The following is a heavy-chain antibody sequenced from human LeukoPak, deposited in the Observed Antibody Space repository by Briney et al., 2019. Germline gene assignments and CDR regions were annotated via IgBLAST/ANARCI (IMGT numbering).Heavy chain of an antibody. CDR1: GFTFYDYA. V-gene: IGHV3-9*01. CDR3: AKARTVYSSAFDI. Sequence: GRSLSLSCAASGFTFYDYAMHWVRQAAGKGLEGVSGISWDRGSIGYADSVKGRFTISRDNAKNSLYLQMNGLRAEDTALYYCAKARTVYSSAFDIWGQETMVTVCS. D-gene: IGHD1-26*01. J-gene: IGHJ3*02. CDR2: ISWDRGSI.